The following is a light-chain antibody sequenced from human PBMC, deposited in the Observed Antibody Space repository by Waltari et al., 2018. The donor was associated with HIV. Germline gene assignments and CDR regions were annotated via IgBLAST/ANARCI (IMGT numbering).Light chain of an antibody. CDR2: WAS. CDR1: QSIFYSSKHKNY. J-gene: IGKJ1*01. V-gene: IGKV4-1*01. CDR3: QQYDNTPPT. Sequence: DIVMTQSPDSLALSLGERVTISCKSSQSIFYSSKHKNYLAWYQQKAGKTPKSLISWASTRDSGVPDRFSCSGSETDFALTISNLQSEDVALYFCQQYDNTPPTFRQATRVEI.